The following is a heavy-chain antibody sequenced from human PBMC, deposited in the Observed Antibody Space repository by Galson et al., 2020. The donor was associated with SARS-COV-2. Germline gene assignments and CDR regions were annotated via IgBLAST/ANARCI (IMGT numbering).Heavy chain of an antibody. D-gene: IGHD6-13*01. J-gene: IGHJ4*02. CDR1: GYSFTSYW. V-gene: IGHV5-51*01. CDR2: IHPDDSDT. CDR3: ARLNRGASSGSPFDY. Sequence: HGESLKISCKGSGYSFTSYWIAWVRQMSGKGLEWMGRIHPDDSDTRYSPSLQGQVTISVDQSISTAYLQWSSLKDSDTAMYYCARLNRGASSGSPFDYWGQGTLVTVSS.